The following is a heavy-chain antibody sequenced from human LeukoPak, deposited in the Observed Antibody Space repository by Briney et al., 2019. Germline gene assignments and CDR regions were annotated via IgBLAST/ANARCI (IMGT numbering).Heavy chain of an antibody. CDR2: INPKSGAT. J-gene: IGHJ3*01. Sequence: ASVKVSCKPSVYTFDENYIHWVRQAPGQGPEWMGWINPKSGATDSAQKFQGRLTMTRDTSIATASMDLSGLRLGDTGIYYCARAGDESTVNYDSFHFWGQGTMVTVSS. D-gene: IGHD2-8*02. CDR3: ARAGDESTVNYDSFHF. V-gene: IGHV1-2*02. CDR1: VYTFDENY.